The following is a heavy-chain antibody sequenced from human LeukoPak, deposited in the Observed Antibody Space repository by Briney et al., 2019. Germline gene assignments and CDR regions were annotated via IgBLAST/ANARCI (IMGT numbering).Heavy chain of an antibody. V-gene: IGHV3-20*04. D-gene: IGHD6-19*01. CDR3: ARTVSSAGWSDDAFDI. Sequence: GGSLRLXCAASGFTFDDYGMSWARQAPGKGLEWVSGINWDGGSTGYADSVKGRFTISRDNAKNFLYLQMNSLRAEDTALYYCARTVSSAGWSDDAFDIWGQGTMVTVSS. CDR1: GFTFDDYG. J-gene: IGHJ3*02. CDR2: INWDGGST.